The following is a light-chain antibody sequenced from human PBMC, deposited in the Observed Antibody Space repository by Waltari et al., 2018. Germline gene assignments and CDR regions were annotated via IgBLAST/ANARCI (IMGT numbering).Light chain of an antibody. J-gene: IGKJ1*01. Sequence: IQLTQSPSSLSASVGDRVTIPCRASQGISNYLAWYQPKPGKAPKLLLYAASTLQSGVPSRFSGSGSGTDFTLTISSLQPEDFATYYCQQLNSYQWTFGQGTKVEIK. CDR2: AAS. V-gene: IGKV1-9*01. CDR3: QQLNSYQWT. CDR1: QGISNY.